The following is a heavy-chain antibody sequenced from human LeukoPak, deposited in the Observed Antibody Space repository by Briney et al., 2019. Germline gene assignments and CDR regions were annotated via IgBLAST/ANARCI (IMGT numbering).Heavy chain of an antibody. V-gene: IGHV3-20*04. J-gene: IGHJ6*02. Sequence: PGGSLRLSCAASGFTFDDYGMSWVRHAPGKGLEWVSGINWNGGSTVYADSVKGRFTISTDNTNNSLYLQMNSLRAEDTALYYCARDQYYYGMDVWGQGTTVTVSS. CDR2: INWNGGST. CDR3: ARDQYYYGMDV. CDR1: GFTFDDYG.